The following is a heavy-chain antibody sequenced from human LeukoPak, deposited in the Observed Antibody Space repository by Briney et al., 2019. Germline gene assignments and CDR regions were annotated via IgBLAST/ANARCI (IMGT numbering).Heavy chain of an antibody. CDR1: GYTFTGYY. CDR2: INPNSGGT. Sequence: ASVKVSCKASGYTFTGYYMHWVRQAPGQGREWMGRINPNSGGTNYAQKFQGRVTMTRDTSISTAYMELSRLRSDDTAVYYCARGWGGEDWFDLWGQGTLVTVSS. V-gene: IGHV1-2*06. CDR3: ARGWGGEDWFDL. D-gene: IGHD3-16*01. J-gene: IGHJ5*02.